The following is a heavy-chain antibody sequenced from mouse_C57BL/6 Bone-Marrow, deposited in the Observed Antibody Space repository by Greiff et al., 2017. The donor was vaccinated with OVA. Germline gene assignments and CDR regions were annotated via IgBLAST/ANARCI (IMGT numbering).Heavy chain of an antibody. Sequence: EVKLLESGPGLVKPSQSLSLSCSVTGYSITSGYFWCWIRHLPGNQQEWVGYISYDGSNKYNPSLKNRITITRDTSKNQFFLKLNSVTTEDTSTYDCARDITTVVDWYFDVWGTGTTVTVSS. CDR2: ISYDGSN. CDR3: ARDITTVVDWYFDV. CDR1: GYSITSGYF. J-gene: IGHJ1*03. V-gene: IGHV3-6*01. D-gene: IGHD1-1*01.